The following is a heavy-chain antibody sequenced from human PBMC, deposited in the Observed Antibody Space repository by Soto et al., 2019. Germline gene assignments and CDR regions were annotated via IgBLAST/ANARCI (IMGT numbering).Heavy chain of an antibody. V-gene: IGHV3-9*01. CDR1: GFTFDEYA. Sequence: EVQLVESGGGLVQPGRSLRLSCAASGFTFDEYAMHWVRQAPGKGLEWVSGISWNSRSVGYAGSVKSRFTISRDNAENSLYLQMNSLRAEDTAFYYCAKGQTQDYWSGSLSWGQGTLVTVSS. CDR3: AKGQTQDYWSGSLS. D-gene: IGHD3-3*01. J-gene: IGHJ5*02. CDR2: ISWNSRSV.